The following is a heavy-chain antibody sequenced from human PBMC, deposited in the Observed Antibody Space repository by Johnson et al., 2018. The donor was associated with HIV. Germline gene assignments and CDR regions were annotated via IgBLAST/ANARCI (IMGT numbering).Heavy chain of an antibody. V-gene: IGHV3-30*02. D-gene: IGHD1-26*01. CDR2: IRYDGSNK. J-gene: IGHJ3*02. Sequence: QVQLVESGGGVVQPGGSLSLSCAASGFTFSSYGMHWVRQAPGKGLEWVAFIRYDGSNKYYADSVKGRFTISRDNSKNTLYLQMNSLRAEDTAVYYCAKGRLVGATTYDAFDIWGQGTMVTVSS. CDR1: GFTFSSYG. CDR3: AKGRLVGATTYDAFDI.